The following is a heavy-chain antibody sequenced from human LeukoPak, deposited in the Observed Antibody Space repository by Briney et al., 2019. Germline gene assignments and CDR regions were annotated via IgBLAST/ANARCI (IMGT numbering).Heavy chain of an antibody. D-gene: IGHD2-15*01. CDR1: GGTFSSYA. J-gene: IGHJ3*02. V-gene: IGHV1-69*05. CDR3: ARLGCSGGSCYSNAFDI. Sequence: GSSVKVSCKASGGTFSSYAISWVRQAPGQGLEWMGRIIPIFGTANYAQKFQGRVTITTDESTSTAYMELSSLRSEDTALYYCARLGCSGGSCYSNAFDIWGQGTMVTVSS. CDR2: IIPIFGTA.